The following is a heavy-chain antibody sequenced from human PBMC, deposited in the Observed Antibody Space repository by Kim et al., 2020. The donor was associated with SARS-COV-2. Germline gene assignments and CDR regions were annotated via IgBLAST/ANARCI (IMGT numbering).Heavy chain of an antibody. J-gene: IGHJ6*02. D-gene: IGHD2-15*01. Sequence: GGSLRLSCAAAGYTFRDYSMYWVRQAPGKGLEWVALITYDGSKEYYGDSVRGRFIISRDNYKNTLYLQMNSLRVEDTAVYFCAKSDIVMVVGVDYYYYGMDVWGQGTTVTVSS. CDR1: GYTFRDYS. V-gene: IGHV3-30*18. CDR3: AKSDIVMVVGVDYYYYGMDV. CDR2: ITYDGSKE.